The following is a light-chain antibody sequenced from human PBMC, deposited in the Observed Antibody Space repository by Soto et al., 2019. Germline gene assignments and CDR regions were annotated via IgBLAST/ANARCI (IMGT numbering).Light chain of an antibody. CDR2: KGT. CDR1: SSDVGAYNS. Sequence: QSALAQPASVSGSPGQSVTISCTGTSSDVGAYNSVSWYQQHPDKAPQLMIYKGTQRPSGVSNRFSGSTSGNAASLTISGLQAGEEADYFCCSYAGSNKSVFGTGTNFTVL. CDR3: CSYAGSNKSV. V-gene: IGLV2-23*01. J-gene: IGLJ1*01.